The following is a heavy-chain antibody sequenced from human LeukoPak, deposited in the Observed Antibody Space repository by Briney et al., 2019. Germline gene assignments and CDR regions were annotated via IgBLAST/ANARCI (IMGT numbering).Heavy chain of an antibody. Sequence: PSETLSLTCTVSGVSISSSSDYWGWIRQPPGKGLEWIGSIYYSGSTYYNPSLKGRATISVATSQNQLCLELSSVPSSDMPWYYCWRAGAYCSSTSCLGIWFDPWGQGTLVTVSS. CDR3: WRAGAYCSSTSCLGIWFDP. J-gene: IGHJ5*02. V-gene: IGHV4-39*01. CDR1: GVSISSSSDY. D-gene: IGHD2-2*01. CDR2: IYYSGST.